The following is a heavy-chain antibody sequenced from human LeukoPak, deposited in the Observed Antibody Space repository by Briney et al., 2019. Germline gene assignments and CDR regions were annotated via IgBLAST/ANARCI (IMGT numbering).Heavy chain of an antibody. CDR3: ARDRLTIFGVVIGLDY. V-gene: IGHV1-69*05. Sequence: SVKVSCKASGGTFSSYAISWVRQAPGQGLEWMGGIIPIFGTANYAQKFQGRVTITTYESTSTAYMELSSLRSEDTAVYYCARDRLTIFGVVIGLDYWGQGTLVTVSS. CDR2: IIPIFGTA. D-gene: IGHD3-3*01. CDR1: GGTFSSYA. J-gene: IGHJ4*02.